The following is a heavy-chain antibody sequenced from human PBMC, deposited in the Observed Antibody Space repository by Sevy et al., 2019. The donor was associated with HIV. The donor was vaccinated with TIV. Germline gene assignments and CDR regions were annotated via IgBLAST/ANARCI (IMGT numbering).Heavy chain of an antibody. CDR3: ARNDIVVVPAALLPDYYYYYYMDV. CDR2: INPSGGST. CDR1: GYTFTSYY. V-gene: IGHV1-46*01. J-gene: IGHJ6*03. Sequence: ASLKVSCKASGYTFTSYYMHWVRQAPGQGLEWMGIINPSGGSTSYAQKFQGRVTMTRDTSTSTVYMELSSLRSEDTAVYYCARNDIVVVPAALLPDYYYYYYMDVWGKGTTVTVSS. D-gene: IGHD2-2*01.